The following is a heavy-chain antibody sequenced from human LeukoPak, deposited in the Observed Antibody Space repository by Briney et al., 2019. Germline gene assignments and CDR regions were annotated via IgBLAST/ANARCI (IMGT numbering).Heavy chain of an antibody. V-gene: IGHV3-7*03. CDR1: GFTFSSYW. J-gene: IGHJ4*02. Sequence: GGSLRLSCAASGFTFSSYWMNWARQAPGKGLEWVASINHNGNVNYYVDSVKGRFTISRDNAKNSLYLQMSNLRAEDTAVYYCAKDQVAARPEGGQFDYWGQGTLVTVSS. D-gene: IGHD6-6*01. CDR2: INHNGNVN. CDR3: AKDQVAARPEGGQFDY.